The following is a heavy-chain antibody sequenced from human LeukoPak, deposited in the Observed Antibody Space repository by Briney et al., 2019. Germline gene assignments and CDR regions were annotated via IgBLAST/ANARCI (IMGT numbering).Heavy chain of an antibody. J-gene: IGHJ6*04. V-gene: IGHV1-18*04. D-gene: IGHD3-9*01. Sequence: ASVKVSRRASGYTFTSYGISWVRQAPGQGLEWMGWISAYNGNTNYAQKLQGRVTMTTDTSTSTAYMELRSLRSDDTAVYYCARGTPFALRYFDWLLPSGMDVWGKGTTVTVSS. CDR2: ISAYNGNT. CDR1: GYTFTSYG. CDR3: ARGTPFALRYFDWLLPSGMDV.